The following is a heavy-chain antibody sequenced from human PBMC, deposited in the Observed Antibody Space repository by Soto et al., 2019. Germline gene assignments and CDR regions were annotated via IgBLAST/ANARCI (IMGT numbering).Heavy chain of an antibody. Sequence: QVQLVQSGAEVKKPGASVKVSCKTSGYTFTSYAISWVRQAPEQGLEWMGGIRAYIGNTHNAQKPKGRATMTTDTSTSTAYMELRSLRSDDTAVYYCARDLAAAGPFDYWGQGTLVTVSS. V-gene: IGHV1-18*01. J-gene: IGHJ4*02. D-gene: IGHD6-13*01. CDR3: ARDLAAAGPFDY. CDR2: IRAYIGNT. CDR1: GYTFTSYA.